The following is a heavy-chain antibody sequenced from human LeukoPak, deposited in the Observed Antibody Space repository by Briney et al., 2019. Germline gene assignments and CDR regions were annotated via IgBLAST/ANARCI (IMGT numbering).Heavy chain of an antibody. Sequence: GGSLRLSCAASGFTFSDYYMSWIRQAPGKGLEWVSYISSSGSTIYYADSVKGRFTISRDNAKNTLYLQMNSLRAEDTAVYYCAKDALRFLGWLSPSRPLHFDYWGQGTLVTVSS. V-gene: IGHV3-11*01. CDR3: AKDALRFLGWLSPSRPLHFDY. CDR2: ISSSGSTI. D-gene: IGHD3-3*01. J-gene: IGHJ4*02. CDR1: GFTFSDYY.